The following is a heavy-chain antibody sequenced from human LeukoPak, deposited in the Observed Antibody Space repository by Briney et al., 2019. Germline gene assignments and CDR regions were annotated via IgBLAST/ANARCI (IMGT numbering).Heavy chain of an antibody. CDR2: ISSSSSTI. Sequence: GGSLRLSCAASGFTFSSYSMNWVRQAPGKGLEWVSYISSSSSTIYYADSVKGRFTISRDNAKNSLYLQMNSLRAEDTAVYYCARDAIFGVVIYYMDVWGKGATVTVSS. CDR1: GFTFSSYS. D-gene: IGHD3-3*01. J-gene: IGHJ6*03. V-gene: IGHV3-48*01. CDR3: ARDAIFGVVIYYMDV.